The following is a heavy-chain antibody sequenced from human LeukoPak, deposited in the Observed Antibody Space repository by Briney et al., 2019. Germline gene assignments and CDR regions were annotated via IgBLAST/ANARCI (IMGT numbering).Heavy chain of an antibody. CDR1: GYTFTSYY. Sequence: ASVKVSCKASGYTFTSYYMHWVRQGPGQGLEWMGIINPSGGSTSYAQKFQGRVTMTRDTSANTVYMELSSLRSEDTAVFYCVRGASSIAALNPFWYFDLWGRGTLVTVSS. D-gene: IGHD6-6*01. J-gene: IGHJ2*01. CDR3: VRGASSIAALNPFWYFDL. CDR2: INPSGGST. V-gene: IGHV1-46*01.